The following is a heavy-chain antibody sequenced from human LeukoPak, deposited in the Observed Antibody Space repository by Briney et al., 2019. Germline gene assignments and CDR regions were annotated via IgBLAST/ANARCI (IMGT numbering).Heavy chain of an antibody. J-gene: IGHJ4*02. CDR1: GGSFSGYY. Sequence: SETLSLTCAVYGGSFSGYYWSWIRQPPGKGLEWIGEINHSGSTNYNPSLKSRVTISVDTSKNQFSLKLSSVTAADTAVYYCARRGVGATGYSRWGQGTLVTVSS. CDR3: ARRGVGATGYSR. V-gene: IGHV4-34*01. CDR2: INHSGST. D-gene: IGHD1-26*01.